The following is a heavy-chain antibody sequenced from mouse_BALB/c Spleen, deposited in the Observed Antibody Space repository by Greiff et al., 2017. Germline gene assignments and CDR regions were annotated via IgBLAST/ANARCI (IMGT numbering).Heavy chain of an antibody. CDR3: ARKGYFDV. CDR1: GFNIKDTY. J-gene: IGHJ1*01. CDR2: IDPANGNT. V-gene: IGHV14-3*02. Sequence: VQLQQSGAELVKPGASVKLSCTASGFNIKDTYMHWVKQRPEQGLEWIGRIDPANGNTKYDPKFQGKATITADTSSNTAYLQLSSLTSEDAAVYYWARKGYFDVWGAGTTVTVSS.